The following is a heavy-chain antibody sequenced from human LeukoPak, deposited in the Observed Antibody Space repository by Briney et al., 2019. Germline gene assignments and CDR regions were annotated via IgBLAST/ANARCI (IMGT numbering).Heavy chain of an antibody. CDR2: ISSISSSYI. J-gene: IGHJ6*03. Sequence: GGSLKLSCAASGFTFNNYNMNWVRQAPGKGLEWVSSISSISSSYIYYADSVKGRFTISRDNAKNSLYLRMNSLRAEDTAVYYCARDRTDRGSSWPRRYYYYYYMDVWGKGTTVTVSS. CDR3: ARDRTDRGSSWPRRYYYYYYMDV. D-gene: IGHD6-13*01. CDR1: GFTFNNYN. V-gene: IGHV3-21*01.